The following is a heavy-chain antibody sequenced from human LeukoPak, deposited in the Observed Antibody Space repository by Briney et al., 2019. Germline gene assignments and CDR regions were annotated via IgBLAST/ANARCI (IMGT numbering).Heavy chain of an antibody. CDR2: IYYSGST. Sequence: CTVXXXSISSSSYYWGWIRQPPGKGLEWIGSIYYSGSTYYNPSLKSRVTISVDASKNQFSLKLSSVTAADTAVYYCARLRAAAAGTFDYWGQGTLVTVSS. V-gene: IGHV4-39*01. CDR3: ARLRAAAAGTFDY. CDR1: XXSISSSSYY. J-gene: IGHJ4*02. D-gene: IGHD6-13*01.